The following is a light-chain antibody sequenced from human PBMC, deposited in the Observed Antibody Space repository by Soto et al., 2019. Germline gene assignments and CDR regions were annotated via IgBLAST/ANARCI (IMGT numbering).Light chain of an antibody. Sequence: DIVMTQSPDSLAVSLGERATINCKSSQTVFYSSNNRNYLAWYQQKPGQPPKLLLYRASIRESGVPDRFSGSGSGTDFTLTIISLQAEDVAVYYCQQYYGTPYTFGQGTKLEI. CDR2: RAS. CDR1: QTVFYSSNNRNY. CDR3: QQYYGTPYT. V-gene: IGKV4-1*01. J-gene: IGKJ2*01.